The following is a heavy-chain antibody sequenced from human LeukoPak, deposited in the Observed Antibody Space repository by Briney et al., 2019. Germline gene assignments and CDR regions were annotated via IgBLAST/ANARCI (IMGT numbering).Heavy chain of an antibody. CDR2: ISGSGGST. CDR3: AKEVAWFGELSDASY. V-gene: IGHV3-23*01. Sequence: PGGSLRLSCAASGLTFSSYAMSWVRQAPGKGLEWVSAISGSGGSTYYADSVKGRFTISRDNSKNTLYLQMNSLRAEDTAVYYCAKEVAWFGELSDASYWGQGTLVTVSS. J-gene: IGHJ4*02. D-gene: IGHD3-10*01. CDR1: GLTFSSYA.